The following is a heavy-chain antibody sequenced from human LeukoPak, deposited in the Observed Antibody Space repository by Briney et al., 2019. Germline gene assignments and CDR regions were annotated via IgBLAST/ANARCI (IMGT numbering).Heavy chain of an antibody. D-gene: IGHD1-7*01. CDR2: FDPEDDEI. Sequence: ASVKVSCKVSGYTLTELSMHWVRRAPGKGLEWMGGFDPEDDEIIYAQRFQGRVTMTEDAPTDTAYMELRSLRSEDTAVYYCATETGNFYFYSWGQGTLVTVSS. CDR1: GYTLTELS. J-gene: IGHJ4*02. V-gene: IGHV1-24*01. CDR3: ATETGNFYFYS.